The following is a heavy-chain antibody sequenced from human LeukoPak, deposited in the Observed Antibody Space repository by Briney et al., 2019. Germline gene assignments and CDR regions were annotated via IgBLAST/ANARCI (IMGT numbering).Heavy chain of an antibody. CDR3: ARVIGDLNYYYYYYYMDV. V-gene: IGHV3-48*03. CDR2: ISSSGSTI. CDR1: GFTFSSYE. Sequence: GGSLRLSCAASGFTFSSYEMNWVRQAPGKGLEWVSYISSSGSTIYYADSVKGRFTISRDNAKNSLYLQMNSLRAEDTAVYYCARVIGDLNYYYYYYYMDVWGKGTTVTVSS. J-gene: IGHJ6*03. D-gene: IGHD4-17*01.